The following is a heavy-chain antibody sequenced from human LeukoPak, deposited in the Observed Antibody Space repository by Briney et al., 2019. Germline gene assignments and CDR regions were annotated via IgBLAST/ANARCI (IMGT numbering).Heavy chain of an antibody. CDR1: GFTFSNYA. CDR2: ISGSGRST. D-gene: IGHD2-15*01. V-gene: IGHV3-23*01. J-gene: IGHJ4*02. CDR3: AKEEDIVVVIAASPGVDW. Sequence: PGGSLRLSCAASGFTFSNYAMSWVRQAPGKGLEWVSAISGSGRSTYYADSEKGRFTISRDNSKNTLYLQMNSLRADDTAVYYCAKEEDIVVVIAASPGVDWWGQGTLVTVSS.